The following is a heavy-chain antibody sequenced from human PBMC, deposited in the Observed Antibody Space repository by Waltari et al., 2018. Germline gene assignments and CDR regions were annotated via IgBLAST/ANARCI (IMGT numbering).Heavy chain of an antibody. D-gene: IGHD6-13*01. CDR2: IYYSGST. CDR1: GGSISSHY. J-gene: IGHJ4*02. Sequence: QVQLQESGPGLVKPSETLSLTCTVSGGSISSHYWSWTRQPPGKGLEWIGYIYYSGSTNYNPSRKSRVTISVDTSKNQFSLKLSSVTAADTAVYYCARTKAAAGINFDYWGQGTLVTVSS. V-gene: IGHV4-59*11. CDR3: ARTKAAAGINFDY.